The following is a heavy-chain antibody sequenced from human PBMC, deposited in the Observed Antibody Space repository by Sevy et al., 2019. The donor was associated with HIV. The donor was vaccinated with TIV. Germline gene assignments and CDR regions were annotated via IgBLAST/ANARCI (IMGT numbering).Heavy chain of an antibody. CDR2: ISSSSYI. CDR3: ARGGAAADSYYFDY. Sequence: GGSLRLSCAASGFTFSSYSMNWVRQAPGKGLEWVSYISSSSYIYYADSVKGRFTISRDNAKNSLYLQMNSLRAEDTAVYYCARGGAAADSYYFDYWGQGTLVTVSS. CDR1: GFTFSSYS. V-gene: IGHV3-21*01. D-gene: IGHD6-13*01. J-gene: IGHJ4*02.